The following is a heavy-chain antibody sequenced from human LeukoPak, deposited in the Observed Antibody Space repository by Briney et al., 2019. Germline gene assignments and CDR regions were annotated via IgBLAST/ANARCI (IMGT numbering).Heavy chain of an antibody. CDR1: GYTXTSYG. V-gene: IGHV1-18*01. CDR2: ISAYNGNT. Sequence: ASVKVSCKASGYTXTSYGISGVRQAPGQGLEWMGCISAYNGNTNYARKLQGRVTMTTDTSTSTAYMELRSLRSDDTAVYYCARVQTVTTISYYFDYWGQGTLVTVSS. J-gene: IGHJ4*02. CDR3: ARVQTVTTISYYFDY. D-gene: IGHD4-17*01.